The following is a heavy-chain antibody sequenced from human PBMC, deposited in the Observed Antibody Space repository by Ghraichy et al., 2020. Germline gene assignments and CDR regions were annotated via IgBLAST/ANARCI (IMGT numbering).Heavy chain of an antibody. CDR2: INYNGAS. CDR3: ARLLAHYGSGTFDN. Sequence: SETLSLTCTVSGGSFSGGGYYWNWIRQHPERGLEWIGYINYNGASHYNPALKMRATMSVDKSNNFFSLTLTSVTAADTAVYYCARLLAHYGSGTFDNWGQGILVTVSS. V-gene: IGHV4-31*03. CDR1: GGSFSGGGYY. J-gene: IGHJ4*02. D-gene: IGHD3-10*01.